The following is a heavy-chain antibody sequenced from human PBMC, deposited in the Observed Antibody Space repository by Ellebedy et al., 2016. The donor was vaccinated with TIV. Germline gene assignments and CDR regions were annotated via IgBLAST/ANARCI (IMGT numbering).Heavy chain of an antibody. J-gene: IGHJ3*02. Sequence: PGGSLRLSCAASGFTFSSYAMNWVRQAPGKGLEWVSAISGSVDTTYYADSVKGRFTISRDNSQDTVHLQMNSLRAEETAVYYCTKRGVGWAAFDIWGPGTMVTVSS. CDR3: TKRGVGWAAFDI. CDR2: ISGSVDTT. V-gene: IGHV3-23*01. CDR1: GFTFSSYA. D-gene: IGHD6-19*01.